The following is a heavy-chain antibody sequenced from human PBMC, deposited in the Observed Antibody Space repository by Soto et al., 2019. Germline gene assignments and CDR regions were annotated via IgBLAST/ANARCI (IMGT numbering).Heavy chain of an antibody. V-gene: IGHV1-2*02. J-gene: IGHJ5*02. Sequence: ASVKVSCKASGYTFTDYYIHWVRQAPGQGLEWMGCINPNSGGTNYAQKFQGRVTMTRDTSISTAYMELSRLRSDDTAVYYCARSDMSIRTYYDFWSGYYLSWFDPWGQGTLVTVSS. CDR3: ARSDMSIRTYYDFWSGYYLSWFDP. CDR2: INPNSGGT. CDR1: GYTFTDYY. D-gene: IGHD3-3*01.